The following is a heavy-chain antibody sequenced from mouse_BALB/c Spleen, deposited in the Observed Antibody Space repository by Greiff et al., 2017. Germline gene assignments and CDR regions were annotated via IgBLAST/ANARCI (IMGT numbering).Heavy chain of an antibody. J-gene: IGHJ1*01. V-gene: IGHV3-2*02. Sequence: EVQRVESGPGLVKPSQSLSLTCTVTGYSITSDYAWNWIRQFPGNNLEWMGYISYSGSTSYNPSLKSRISITRDTSKNQFFLQLNSVTTEDTATYYCARTIHGGYFDVWGAGTTVTVSS. CDR2: ISYSGST. CDR1: GYSITSDYA. CDR3: ARTIHGGYFDV.